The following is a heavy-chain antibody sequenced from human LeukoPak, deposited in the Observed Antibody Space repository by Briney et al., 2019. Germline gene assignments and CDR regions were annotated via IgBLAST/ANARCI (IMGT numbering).Heavy chain of an antibody. D-gene: IGHD3-10*01. CDR2: MNPNSGNT. V-gene: IGHV1-8*03. CDR1: GYTFTGYD. Sequence: AASVKVSCKASGYTFTGYDINWVRQATGQGLEWMGWMNPNSGNTGYAQKFQGRVTITRNTSISTAYMELSSLRSEDTAVYYRARVYSLRVRGVMFYWGQGTLVTVSS. J-gene: IGHJ4*02. CDR3: ARVYSLRVRGVMFY.